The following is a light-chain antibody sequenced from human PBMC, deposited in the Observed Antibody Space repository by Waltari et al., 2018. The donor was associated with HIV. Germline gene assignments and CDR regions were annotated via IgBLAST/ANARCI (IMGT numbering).Light chain of an antibody. CDR2: GNS. V-gene: IGLV1-36*01. Sequence: QSALTQEASVSGTVGQKVTLSCTGNSNNIGDYAVAWYQQSSHVTPKTGMCGNSLPSGIPERYSGSKSGTTASLTISGLQPEDEADYFGSTWDYSLSHYVFGSGTKVTVL. CDR3: STWDYSLSHYV. CDR1: SNNIGDYA. J-gene: IGLJ1*01.